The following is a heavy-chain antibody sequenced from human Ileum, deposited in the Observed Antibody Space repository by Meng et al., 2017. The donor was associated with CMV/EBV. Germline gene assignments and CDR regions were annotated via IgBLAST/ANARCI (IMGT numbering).Heavy chain of an antibody. D-gene: IGHD2-2*01. V-gene: IGHV3-15*07. CDR3: TRDQAPREVPAAIIDWFDP. Sequence: ARMNGVRQAPEKGLEWVGRIKSKTGSGTTDYAEPVKGRFTISRDNSKNTLYLQMNSLKTEDTAVYYCTRDQAPREVPAAIIDWFDPWGQGTLVTVSS. CDR2: IKSKTGSGTT. CDR1: AR. J-gene: IGHJ5*02.